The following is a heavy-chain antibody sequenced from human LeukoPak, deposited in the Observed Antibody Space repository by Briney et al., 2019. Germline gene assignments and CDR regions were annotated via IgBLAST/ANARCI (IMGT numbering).Heavy chain of an antibody. J-gene: IGHJ6*02. V-gene: IGHV4-59*12. Sequence: PSETLSLTCIVSGASIRTYSWNWIRQSPGKGLEWIGFRSHGGTTSYSSSLNSRVTISVDTSKNQLSLKLTSVTAADTAVYYCARDRTGIAVADPEQGYYYGMDVWGQGTTVTVSS. D-gene: IGHD6-19*01. CDR1: GASIRTYS. CDR2: RSHGGTT. CDR3: ARDRTGIAVADPEQGYYYGMDV.